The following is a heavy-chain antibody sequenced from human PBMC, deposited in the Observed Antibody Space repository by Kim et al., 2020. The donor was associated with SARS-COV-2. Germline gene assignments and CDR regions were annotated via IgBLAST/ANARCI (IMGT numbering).Heavy chain of an antibody. D-gene: IGHD2-2*01. Sequence: GGSLRLSCAASGFTFSSYWMSWVRQAPGKGLEWVANIKQDGSEKYYVDSVKGRFTISRDNAKNSLYLQMNSLRAEDTAVYYCARDQPYCSSTSCYASGVLHWGQGSLGTVSS. V-gene: IGHV3-7*01. CDR1: GFTFSSYW. J-gene: IGHJ4*02. CDR2: IKQDGSEK. CDR3: ARDQPYCSSTSCYASGVLH.